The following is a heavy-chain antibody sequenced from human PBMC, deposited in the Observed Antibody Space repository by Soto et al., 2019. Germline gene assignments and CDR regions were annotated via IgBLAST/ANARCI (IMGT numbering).Heavy chain of an antibody. Sequence: GGSLRLSCASSGFTFSSYNMNWVRQAPGKGLEWVSHISSGSSTIYYADSVKGRFTVSRDNAKNSLYLQMNSLRDEDTAVYYCARVRFSSSSYYFDYWGQGTLVTVSS. J-gene: IGHJ4*02. CDR2: ISSGSSTI. CDR1: GFTFSSYN. D-gene: IGHD6-13*01. CDR3: ARVRFSSSSYYFDY. V-gene: IGHV3-48*02.